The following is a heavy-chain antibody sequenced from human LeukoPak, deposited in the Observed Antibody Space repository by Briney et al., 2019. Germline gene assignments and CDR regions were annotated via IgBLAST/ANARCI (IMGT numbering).Heavy chain of an antibody. Sequence: ASVKVSCKASGYTFTSYGISWVRQAPGQGLEWMGWISCYNGNTNYAQKLQGRVTMTTDTSTSTAYMELRSLRSDDTAVYYCARAPYSSGWYGCYYYYMDVWGKGTMVTVSS. D-gene: IGHD6-19*01. CDR1: GYTFTSYG. CDR3: ARAPYSSGWYGCYYYYMDV. J-gene: IGHJ6*03. V-gene: IGHV1-18*01. CDR2: ISCYNGNT.